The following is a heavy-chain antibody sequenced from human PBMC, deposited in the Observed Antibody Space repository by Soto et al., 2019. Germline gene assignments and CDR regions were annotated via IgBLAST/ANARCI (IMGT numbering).Heavy chain of an antibody. D-gene: IGHD1-26*01. CDR2: ISSSSSTI. CDR3: IGDGGATDWFDT. V-gene: IGHV3-48*02. CDR1: GFTFSSYS. Sequence: EVQLVESGGGLVQPGGSLRLSCAASGFTFSSYSMNWVRQAPGKGLEWVSYISSSSSTIYYADSVKGRFTISRDNAKNSLYLHMNSLRDEDTAVYYCIGDGGATDWFDTWGQGTLVTVSS. J-gene: IGHJ5*02.